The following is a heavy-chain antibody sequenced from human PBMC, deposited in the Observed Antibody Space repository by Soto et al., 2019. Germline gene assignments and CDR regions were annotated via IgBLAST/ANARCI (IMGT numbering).Heavy chain of an antibody. J-gene: IGHJ5*02. CDR1: GFTFSGFW. D-gene: IGHD1-1*01. CDR2: IKEDGSEK. Sequence: GGSLRLSCAGSGFTFSGFWMSWVRQAPGKGLEWVANIKEDGSEKNYVDSVRGRFTIFRDNAKNSLYLQMNSLRAEDTAVYYCARDQSWHDLVWWFDPWGQGTLVTVSS. CDR3: ARDQSWHDLVWWFDP. V-gene: IGHV3-7*03.